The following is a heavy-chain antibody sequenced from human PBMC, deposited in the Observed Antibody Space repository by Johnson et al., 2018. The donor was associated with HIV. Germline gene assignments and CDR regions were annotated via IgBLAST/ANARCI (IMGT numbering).Heavy chain of an antibody. CDR3: ARDRRVATITYGFDI. CDR2: ISGSGGTT. J-gene: IGHJ3*02. V-gene: IGHV3-23*04. CDR1: GFTFSSYA. Sequence: VQLVESGGGVVQPGGSLRLSCAASGFTFSSYAMSWVRQAPGKGLEWVSAISGSGGTTYYADSVKGRFTISRDNSKNTLYLQMNSLRVEDTAVYYCARDRRVATITYGFDIWGQGTMVTVSS. D-gene: IGHD5-12*01.